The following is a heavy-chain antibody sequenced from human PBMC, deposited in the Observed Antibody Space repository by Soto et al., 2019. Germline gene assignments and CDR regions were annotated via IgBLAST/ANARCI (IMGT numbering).Heavy chain of an antibody. CDR2: IYYSGST. D-gene: IGHD3-10*01. Sequence: QVQLQESGPGLVKPSQTLSLTCTVSGGSINSGDYYWIWIRQPPGKGLEWIGYIYYSGSTYYNPSLKSRVTIAVDTSKNQFSLKLSSVTAADTAVYYCASTMHYYGSGKGWFDPWGQGTPVTVSS. CDR3: ASTMHYYGSGKGWFDP. CDR1: GGSINSGDYY. J-gene: IGHJ5*02. V-gene: IGHV4-30-4*01.